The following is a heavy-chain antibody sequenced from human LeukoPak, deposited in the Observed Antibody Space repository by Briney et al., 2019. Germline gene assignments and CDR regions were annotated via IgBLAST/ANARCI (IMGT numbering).Heavy chain of an antibody. D-gene: IGHD5-18*01. CDR2: INWNGGNT. CDR1: GFTVDYYG. J-gene: IGHJ4*02. V-gene: IGHV3-20*04. CDR3: ARVGYTNYQFDY. Sequence: WGSLRLSGVAAGFTVDYYGMSWVRQAPGKGLEGGFGINWNGGNTGYADSVKGRFTISRDNAKNSLYLQMNSLRAEDTALYYCARVGYTNYQFDYRGQGALVTVSS.